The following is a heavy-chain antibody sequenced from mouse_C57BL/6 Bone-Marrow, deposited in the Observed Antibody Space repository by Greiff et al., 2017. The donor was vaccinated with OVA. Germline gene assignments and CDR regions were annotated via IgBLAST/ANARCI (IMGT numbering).Heavy chain of an antibody. V-gene: IGHV1-64*01. CDR2: IHPNSGST. Sequence: VQLQQPGAELVKPGASVKLSCKASGYTFTSYWMHWVKQRPGQGLEWIGMIHPNSGSTNYNEKFKSKATLTVDKSSSTAYMQLSSLTSEDSAVYYCARGGFITTVVAHFDDWGQGTTLTVSS. CDR1: GYTFTSYW. J-gene: IGHJ2*01. D-gene: IGHD1-1*01. CDR3: ARGGFITTVVAHFDD.